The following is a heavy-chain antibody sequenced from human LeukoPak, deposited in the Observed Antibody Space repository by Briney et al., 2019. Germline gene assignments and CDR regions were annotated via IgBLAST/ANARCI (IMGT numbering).Heavy chain of an antibody. CDR3: ARTYGSGTYYFDY. J-gene: IGHJ4*02. V-gene: IGHV3-23*01. CDR1: GFTFSNFA. CDR2: IMDTGLGT. Sequence: GGSLRLSCAASGFTFSNFAMTWVRQGPGKGLEWVSTIMDTGLGTYYSDSVKGRFTISRDSSKNTLYLQMNSLRAEDTAVYYCARTYGSGTYYFDYWGQGPLVTVSS. D-gene: IGHD3-10*01.